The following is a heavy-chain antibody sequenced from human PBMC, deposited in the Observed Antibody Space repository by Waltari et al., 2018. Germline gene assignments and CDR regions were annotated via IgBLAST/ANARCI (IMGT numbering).Heavy chain of an antibody. D-gene: IGHD1-26*01. V-gene: IGHV1-2*02. CDR3: ARVLIVGATTSDY. J-gene: IGHJ4*02. CDR1: GYTFTGYY. Sequence: QVQLVQSGAEVKKPGASVKVSCKASGYTFTGYYMHWVRQAPGQGLEWMGLIKPNIVGTNYAQKFQGRVTMTRDTSISTAYMELSRLRSDDTAVYYCARVLIVGATTSDYWGQGTLVTVSS. CDR2: IKPNIVGT.